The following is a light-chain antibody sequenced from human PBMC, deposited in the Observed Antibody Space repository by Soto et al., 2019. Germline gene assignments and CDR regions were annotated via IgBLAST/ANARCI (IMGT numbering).Light chain of an antibody. CDR2: GAS. J-gene: IGKJ2*01. Sequence: EIVLTQSPGTLPLSPGERATLSCRASQSVSSNYVAWYQQKPGQAPRLLVYGASSRANASPDKFSGSGSGTDFTLTISRLEPEDFAVYYCQQYGSSPYTFGQGTKLEIK. V-gene: IGKV3-20*01. CDR3: QQYGSSPYT. CDR1: QSVSSNY.